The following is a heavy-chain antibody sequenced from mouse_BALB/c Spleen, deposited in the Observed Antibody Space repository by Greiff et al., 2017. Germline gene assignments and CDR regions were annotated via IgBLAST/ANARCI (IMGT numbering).Heavy chain of an antibody. V-gene: IGHV3-2*02. CDR2: ISYSGST. CDR1: GYSITSDYA. D-gene: IGHD2-14*01. Sequence: EVKLVESGPGLVKPSQSLSLTCTVTGYSITSDYAWNWIRQFPGNKLEWMGYISYSGSTSYNPSLKSRISITRDTSKNQFFLQLNSVTTEDTATYYCAGGDYYRYDAGTGYAMDYWGQGTSVTVSS. CDR3: AGGDYYRYDAGTGYAMDY. J-gene: IGHJ4*01.